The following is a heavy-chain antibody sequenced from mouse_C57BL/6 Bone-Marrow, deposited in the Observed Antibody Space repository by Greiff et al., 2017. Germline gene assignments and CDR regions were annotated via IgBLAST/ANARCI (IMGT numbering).Heavy chain of an antibody. D-gene: IGHD1-1*01. CDR2: IYPRDGST. CDR1: GYTFTSYD. CDR3: ARSPPTVVAPFDY. J-gene: IGHJ2*01. V-gene: IGHV1-85*01. Sequence: QVQLQQSGPELVKPGASVKLSCKASGYTFTSYDINWVKQRPGQGLEWIGWIYPRDGSTKYNEKFKGKATLTVDTSSSTAYMELHSLTSEDSAVYFCARSPPTVVAPFDYWGQGTTLTVSS.